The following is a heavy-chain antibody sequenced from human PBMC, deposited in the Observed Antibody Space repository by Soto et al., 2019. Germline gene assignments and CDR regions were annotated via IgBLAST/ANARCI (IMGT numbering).Heavy chain of an antibody. J-gene: IGHJ4*02. CDR3: ARGLQLMGFYFDS. D-gene: IGHD1-1*01. V-gene: IGHV1-69*01. CDR1: GGTFSNYA. Sequence: QVQLVQSGAEVKKPGSSVKVSCKASGGTFSNYAMNWVRQAPGQGLEWMGGIIPIFATAKYAQKFQGLVTITADESTSTVYMDFSSLRYEDTAVYYCARGLQLMGFYFDSWGQGTLVSVSS. CDR2: IIPIFATA.